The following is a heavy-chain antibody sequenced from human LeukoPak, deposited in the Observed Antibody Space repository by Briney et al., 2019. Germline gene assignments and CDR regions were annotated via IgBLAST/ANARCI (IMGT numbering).Heavy chain of an antibody. Sequence: SVKVSCKASGGTFSSYAISWVRQAPGQGLEWMGRIIPILGIANYAQKFQGRVTVTADKSTSTAYMELSSLRSEDTAVYYCARDEGPTVTPYWGQGTLVTVSS. CDR3: ARDEGPTVTPY. V-gene: IGHV1-69*04. J-gene: IGHJ4*02. CDR1: GGTFSSYA. D-gene: IGHD4-17*01. CDR2: IIPILGIA.